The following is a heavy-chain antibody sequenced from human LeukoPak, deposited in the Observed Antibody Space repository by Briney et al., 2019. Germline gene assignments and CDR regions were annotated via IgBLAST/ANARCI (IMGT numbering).Heavy chain of an antibody. J-gene: IGHJ4*02. CDR3: AREGTPLSGSYRDY. CDR2: IYSGRST. D-gene: IGHD1-26*01. CDR1: GFTVSRNY. Sequence: PGGCLRLSRAGSGFTVSRNYMSCVRPARRKGLECGSVIYSGRSTYYADPVKGRFTISRDNSKNTLYLQMNSLRAEGTAVYYCAREGTPLSGSYRDYWGQGTLVTVSS. V-gene: IGHV3-53*01.